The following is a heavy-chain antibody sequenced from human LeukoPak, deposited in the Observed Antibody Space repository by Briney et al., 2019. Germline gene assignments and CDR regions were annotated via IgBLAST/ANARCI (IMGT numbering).Heavy chain of an antibody. CDR3: AKVMDYDFWSGHNWFDP. CDR2: IYYSGST. D-gene: IGHD3-3*01. J-gene: IGHJ5*02. Sequence: PSETLSLTCTVSGGSISTGGYYWSCIRQHPGKGLQWIGYIYYSGSTYYNPSLKSRVTISVDTSKNQFSLKLSSVTAADTAVYYCAKVMDYDFWSGHNWFDPWGQGTLVTVSS. CDR1: GGSISTGGYY. V-gene: IGHV4-31*03.